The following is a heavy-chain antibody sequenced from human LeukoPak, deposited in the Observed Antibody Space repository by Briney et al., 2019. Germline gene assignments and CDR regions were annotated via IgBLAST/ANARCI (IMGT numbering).Heavy chain of an antibody. CDR1: GFTFRNAW. J-gene: IGHJ4*02. Sequence: QSGGSLRLSCAASGFTFRNAWMSWVRRAPGKGLEWVSVIYGVDGTSYADSVKGRFTISRDNSKNTVYLQMNSLRAEDTAVYYCASDLIYWGQGTLVTVSS. V-gene: IGHV3-53*05. CDR3: ASDLIY. CDR2: IYGVDGT.